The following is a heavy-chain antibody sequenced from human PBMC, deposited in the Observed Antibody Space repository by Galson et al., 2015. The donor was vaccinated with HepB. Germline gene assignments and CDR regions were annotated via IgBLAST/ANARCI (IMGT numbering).Heavy chain of an antibody. V-gene: IGHV3-66*01. CDR1: GFTVSSNY. Sequence: SLRLSCAASGFTVSSNYMSWVRQAPGKGLEWVSVIYSGGSTYYADSVKGRFTISRDNSKNTLYLQMNSLRAEDTAVYYCARELDYGGPYFDYWGQGTLVTVSS. CDR3: ARELDYGGPYFDY. J-gene: IGHJ4*02. D-gene: IGHD4-23*01. CDR2: IYSGGST.